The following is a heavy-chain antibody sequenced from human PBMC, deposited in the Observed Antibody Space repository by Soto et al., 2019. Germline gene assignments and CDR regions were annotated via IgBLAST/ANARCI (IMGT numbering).Heavy chain of an antibody. D-gene: IGHD3-10*01. CDR1: GGSISSGDYY. CDR2: IYYSGST. J-gene: IGHJ5*02. Sequence: PSETLSLTCTVSGGSISSGDYYWSWIRQPPGKGLEWIGYIYYSGSTYYNPSLKSRVTISVDTSKNQFSLKLSSVTAADTAVYYCARDSSGYYGSGSYNWFDPWGQGTLVTV. CDR3: ARDSSGYYGSGSYNWFDP. V-gene: IGHV4-30-4*01.